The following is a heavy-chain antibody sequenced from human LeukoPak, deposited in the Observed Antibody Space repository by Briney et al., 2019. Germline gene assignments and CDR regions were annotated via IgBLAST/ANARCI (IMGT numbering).Heavy chain of an antibody. D-gene: IGHD4-11*01. J-gene: IGHJ5*02. Sequence: GGSLRLSCAVSGFTFSSYSMNWVRQAPGRGLEWVSSITSSSSYIYYADSVKGRFTISRDNAKNSLYLQMNSLRAEDTAVYYCARDLTVTSTCWFDRWGQGTLVTVSS. CDR3: ARDLTVTSTCWFDR. CDR2: ITSSSSYI. CDR1: GFTFSSYS. V-gene: IGHV3-21*01.